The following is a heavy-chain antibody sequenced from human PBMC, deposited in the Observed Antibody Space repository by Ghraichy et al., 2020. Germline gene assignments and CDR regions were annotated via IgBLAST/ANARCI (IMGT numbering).Heavy chain of an antibody. CDR1: GYTFTGYH. Sequence: ASVKVSCKTSGYTFTGYHIHWVRQAPGQGLEWMGWMYPYNGDTGYAERFQGRVTMTRDTSISTAYMDLSGLTSDDTAVYYCASVTYSSGGEFDFWGQGALVTVSS. D-gene: IGHD6-19*01. J-gene: IGHJ4*02. CDR3: ASVTYSSGGEFDF. CDR2: MYPYNGDT. V-gene: IGHV1-2*02.